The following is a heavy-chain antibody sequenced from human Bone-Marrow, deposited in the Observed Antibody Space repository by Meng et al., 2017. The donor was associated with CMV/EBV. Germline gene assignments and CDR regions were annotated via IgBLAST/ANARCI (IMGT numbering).Heavy chain of an antibody. Sequence: GGSLRLSCAASGFTFSSYAMSWVRQAPGKGLEWVSVIYSGGSSTYYADSVKGRFTISRDNSKNTLYLQMNSLRAEDTAVYYCAKDNRVGANSYYFDYWGQGTLVTVSS. V-gene: IGHV3-23*03. CDR1: GFTFSSYA. CDR2: IYSGGSST. CDR3: AKDNRVGANSYYFDY. J-gene: IGHJ4*02. D-gene: IGHD1-26*01.